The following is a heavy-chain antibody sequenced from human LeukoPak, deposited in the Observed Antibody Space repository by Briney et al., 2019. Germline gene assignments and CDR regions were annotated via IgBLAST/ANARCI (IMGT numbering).Heavy chain of an antibody. Sequence: PGGSLTLSCAASGLIFSNHGTPSVRQPPGKVLEWVSFIRYDGSHTPHADAVKGRFTIYRENSKKTLYLQMNSLRPEDTAMYYCAKDLLKEGSYGSGIDWFDPWGQGAQVTVSS. J-gene: IGHJ5*02. CDR2: IRYDGSHT. D-gene: IGHD3-10*01. CDR3: AKDLLKEGSYGSGIDWFDP. V-gene: IGHV3-30*02. CDR1: GLIFSNHG.